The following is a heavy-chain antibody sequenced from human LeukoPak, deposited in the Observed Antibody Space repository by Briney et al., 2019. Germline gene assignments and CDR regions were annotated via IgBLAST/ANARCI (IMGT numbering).Heavy chain of an antibody. J-gene: IGHJ4*02. CDR1: AASLSPYY. Sequence: SETLSLTCAVSAASLSPYYWSWIRQAPGKGLEWIGYIYHSGSTDYNPSLKSRVAISIDTSKNQFSLKLTSVTAADTAVYYCARQVGSVTYFDYWGQGTLVTVSS. D-gene: IGHD4-17*01. V-gene: IGHV4-59*01. CDR3: ARQVGSVTYFDY. CDR2: IYHSGST.